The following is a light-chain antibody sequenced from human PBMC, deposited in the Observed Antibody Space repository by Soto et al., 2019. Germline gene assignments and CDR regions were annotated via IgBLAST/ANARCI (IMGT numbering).Light chain of an antibody. CDR1: SSNIGAGYD. J-gene: IGLJ2*01. Sequence: HSVPTQPPSVSAAPGQRVTISCTGSSSNIGAGYDVHWYQHLPGTAPKLLIYANRGRPSGVPDRFSGSKSGTSASLGITGVQDEDEADYYCQSYDSSLRGSLFGGGTKVTVL. CDR2: ANR. CDR3: QSYDSSLRGSL. V-gene: IGLV1-40*01.